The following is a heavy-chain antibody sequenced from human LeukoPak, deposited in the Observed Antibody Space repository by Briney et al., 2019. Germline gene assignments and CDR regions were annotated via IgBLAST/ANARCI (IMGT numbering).Heavy chain of an antibody. J-gene: IGHJ4*02. CDR2: ISPSGAST. D-gene: IGHD3-22*01. CDR3: TRGRYYYDSSGFRFDY. CDR1: GYTFTRYY. V-gene: IGHV1-46*01. Sequence: ASVKVSCKASGYTFTRYYMHWVRQAPGQGLEWMGKISPSGASTSYARKFQGRVTMTRDTSTSTVYMELSSLRSEDTAVYYCTRGRYYYDSSGFRFDYWGQGTLVTVSS.